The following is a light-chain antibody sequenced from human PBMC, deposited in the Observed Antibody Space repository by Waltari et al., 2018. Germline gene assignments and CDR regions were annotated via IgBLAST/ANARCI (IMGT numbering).Light chain of an antibody. CDR1: SSDVGGYNY. CDR3: SSYAGSDIWV. V-gene: IGLV2-8*01. CDR2: EVN. Sequence: QSALTQPPSASGSPGQSVAISCTGTSSDVGGYNYVSWYQQHPGKAPKIMIYEVNKRPSGVPDRFSGSKSGNTASLTVSGLQAEDEADYYCSSYAGSDIWVFGGGTRLTVL. J-gene: IGLJ3*02.